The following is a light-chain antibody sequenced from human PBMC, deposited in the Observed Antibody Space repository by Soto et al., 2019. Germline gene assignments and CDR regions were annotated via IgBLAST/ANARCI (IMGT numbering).Light chain of an antibody. CDR3: QQYGSSLLT. V-gene: IGKV3-20*01. CDR2: GAS. Sequence: EIVLTQSPGTLSLSPGERATLSCRASQSVSSSYLAWYQQKTGQAPRLRIYGASSRATGIPDRFSGSGSGTDFTLTISRLEPEDVAVYYCQQYGSSLLTFGGGTKVEIK. J-gene: IGKJ4*01. CDR1: QSVSSSY.